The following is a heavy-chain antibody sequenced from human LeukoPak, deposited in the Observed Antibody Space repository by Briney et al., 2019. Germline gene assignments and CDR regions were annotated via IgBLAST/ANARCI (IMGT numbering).Heavy chain of an antibody. J-gene: IGHJ4*02. CDR3: AKGRRSSDSSGCFWDS. CDR2: FYYSGNI. D-gene: IGHD3-22*01. Sequence: SETLSLTCTVSGGSICTYYWSWIRQPPGKGLECIGYFYYSGNINYNPSLKSRVTISVDASKKQFSLRLTSVTAADTAVYYCAKGRRSSDSSGCFWDSWGQGTLVTVSS. V-gene: IGHV4-59*01. CDR1: GGSICTYY.